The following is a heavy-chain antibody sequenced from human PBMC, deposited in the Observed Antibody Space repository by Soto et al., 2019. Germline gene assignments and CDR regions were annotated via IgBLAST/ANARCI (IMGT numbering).Heavy chain of an antibody. J-gene: IGHJ4*02. CDR1: GFTFTSSA. V-gene: IGHV1-58*01. CDR2: VVVGSGNT. CDR3: AADRSPPWLGALLGY. Sequence: ASVKVSCKASGFTFTSSAVQWVRQARGQRLEWIGWVVVGSGNTNYAQKFQERVTITRDMSTSTAYMELSSLRSEDTAVYYCAADRSPPWLGALLGYWGQGNLVTVSS. D-gene: IGHD3-10*01.